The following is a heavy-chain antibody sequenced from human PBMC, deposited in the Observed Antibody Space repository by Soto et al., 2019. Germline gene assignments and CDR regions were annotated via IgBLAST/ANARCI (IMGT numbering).Heavy chain of an antibody. J-gene: IGHJ4*02. CDR1: GSITNHH. V-gene: IGHV1-46*01. Sequence: QVHLVQSGAEVKKPGASVNVSCQASGSITNHHMHWVRQAPGQGLEWMGIFNPSGLSTTYAQKLQGRVTITRDTSTSTVYMVLSSLTSEDTAVYFCAKVTHRGPIAVAGPLGSWGQGTLVIVSS. D-gene: IGHD6-19*01. CDR3: AKVTHRGPIAVAGPLGS. CDR2: FNPSGLST.